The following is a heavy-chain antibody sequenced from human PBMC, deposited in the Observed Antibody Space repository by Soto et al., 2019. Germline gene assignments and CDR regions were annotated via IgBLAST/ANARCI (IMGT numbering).Heavy chain of an antibody. Sequence: SETLSLTCAVYGGSFRGYYWSWIRQPPGKGLEWIGEINHSGSTNYNPSLKSRVTISVDTSKNQFSLKLSSVTAADTAVYYCARLASVWLAPYYFDYWGQGTLVTVSS. CDR1: GGSFRGYY. D-gene: IGHD6-19*01. CDR3: ARLASVWLAPYYFDY. V-gene: IGHV4-34*01. CDR2: INHSGST. J-gene: IGHJ4*02.